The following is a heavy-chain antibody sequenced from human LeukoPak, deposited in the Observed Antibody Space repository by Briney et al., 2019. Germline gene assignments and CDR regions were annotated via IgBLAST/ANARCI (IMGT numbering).Heavy chain of an antibody. CDR1: GGTFSSYA. J-gene: IGHJ4*02. Sequence: ASVKVSCKASGGTFSSYAISWVRQAPGQGLEWMGGIIPIFGTANYAQKFQGRVTITADESTSTAYMELSSLRSEDTAVYYCAGVLGGYYYDSSGYLGYWGQGTLVTVSS. D-gene: IGHD3-22*01. CDR3: AGVLGGYYYDSSGYLGY. CDR2: IIPIFGTA. V-gene: IGHV1-69*13.